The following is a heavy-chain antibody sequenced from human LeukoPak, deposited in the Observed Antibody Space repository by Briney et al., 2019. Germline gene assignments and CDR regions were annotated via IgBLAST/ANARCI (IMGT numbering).Heavy chain of an antibody. CDR3: ARIRRTRYCSGGSCYLLYYYYYYMDV. Sequence: ASVKVSCKASGYTFTSYGISWVRQAPGQGLEWMGWISAYNGDTNYAQKLQGRVTMTTDTSTSTAYMELRSLRSDDTAVYYCARIRRTRYCSGGSCYLLYYYYYYMDVWGKGTTVTVSS. CDR1: GYTFTSYG. CDR2: ISAYNGDT. J-gene: IGHJ6*03. V-gene: IGHV1-18*01. D-gene: IGHD2-15*01.